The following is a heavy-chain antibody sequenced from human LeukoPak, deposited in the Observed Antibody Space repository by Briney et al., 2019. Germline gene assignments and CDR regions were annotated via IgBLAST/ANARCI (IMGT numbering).Heavy chain of an antibody. V-gene: IGHV3-30*03. Sequence: GGSLRLSCAASGFTFSSYGMHWVRQAPGKGLEWMAIISYDGSNKYYADSVKGRFTISRDNAKNSLYLQMNSLRDEDTAVFYCASGSGHWGQGTLVTVSS. CDR3: ASGSGH. D-gene: IGHD2-2*03. CDR2: ISYDGSNK. J-gene: IGHJ4*02. CDR1: GFTFSSYG.